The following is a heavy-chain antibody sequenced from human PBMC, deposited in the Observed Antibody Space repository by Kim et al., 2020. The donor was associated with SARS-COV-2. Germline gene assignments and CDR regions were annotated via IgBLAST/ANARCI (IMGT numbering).Heavy chain of an antibody. D-gene: IGHD5-12*01. V-gene: IGHV3-30*04. CDR2: ISYDGSNK. CDR3: ARGLGRADGYNAYYYYGMGV. CDR1: GFTFSSYA. Sequence: GGSLRLSCAASGFTFSSYAMHWVRQAPGKGLEWVAVISYDGSNKYYADSVKGRFTISRDNSKNTLYLKMNSLSAEDTALYYCARGLGRADGYNAYYYYGMGVWGQGATVTVSS. J-gene: IGHJ6*02.